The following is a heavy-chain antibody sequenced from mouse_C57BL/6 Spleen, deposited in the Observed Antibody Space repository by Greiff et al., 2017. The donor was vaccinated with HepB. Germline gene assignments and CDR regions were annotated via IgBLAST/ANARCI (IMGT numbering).Heavy chain of an antibody. CDR1: GYAFSSSW. Sequence: QVQLQQSGPELVKPGASVKISCKASGYAFSSSWMNWVKQRPGKGLEWIGRIYPGDGDTNYNGKFKGKATLTADKSSSTAYMQLSSLTSEDSAVYFCARWGYYESYYYAMDYWGQGTSVTVSS. D-gene: IGHD1-1*02. V-gene: IGHV1-82*01. CDR2: IYPGDGDT. CDR3: ARWGYYESYYYAMDY. J-gene: IGHJ4*01.